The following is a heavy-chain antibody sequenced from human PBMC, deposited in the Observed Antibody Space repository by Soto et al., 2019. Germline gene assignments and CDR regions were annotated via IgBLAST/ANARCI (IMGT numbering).Heavy chain of an antibody. CDR2: IYYSGST. CDR1: GGSISSGAYY. CDR3: ARGLRHSSSSGNWFDP. D-gene: IGHD6-6*01. J-gene: IGHJ5*02. Sequence: SETLSLTCTVSGGSISSGAYYWSWIRQLPGKGLQWIGYIYYSGSTYYNPSLKSRVTISVDTSKNQFSLKLSSVTAADTAVYYCARGLRHSSSSGNWFDPWGQGTLVTVSS. V-gene: IGHV4-31*03.